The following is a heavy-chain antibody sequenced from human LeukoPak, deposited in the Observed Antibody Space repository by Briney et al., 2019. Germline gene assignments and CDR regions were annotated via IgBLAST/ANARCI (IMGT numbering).Heavy chain of an antibody. CDR1: GYTFTNYA. CDR3: AREGPDTGGMDV. CDR2: INPSGGST. Sequence: VASVKVSCKASGYTFTNYAMHWVRQAPGQGLEWMGIINPSGGSTSYAQKFQGRVTITRDTSTSTVYMELSSLRSEDTAVYYCAREGPDTGGMDVWGQGTTVTVSS. D-gene: IGHD2-2*02. V-gene: IGHV1-46*01. J-gene: IGHJ6*02.